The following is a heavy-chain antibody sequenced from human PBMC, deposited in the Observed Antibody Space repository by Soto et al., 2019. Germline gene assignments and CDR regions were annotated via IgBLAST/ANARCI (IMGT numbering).Heavy chain of an antibody. D-gene: IGHD6-19*01. CDR3: ARDRGAVAGTQDY. CDR1: GGTFSSYT. V-gene: IGHV1-69*04. J-gene: IGHJ4*02. CDR2: IIPILGIA. Sequence: SVKVSCKASGGTFSSYTISWVRQAPGQGLEWMGRIIPILGIANYAQKFQGRVTITADKSTSTAYMELSSLRSEDTAVYYCARDRGAVAGTQDYWGQGTLVTVSS.